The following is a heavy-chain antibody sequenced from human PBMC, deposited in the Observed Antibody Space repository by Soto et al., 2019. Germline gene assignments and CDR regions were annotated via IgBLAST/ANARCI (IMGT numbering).Heavy chain of an antibody. CDR3: ASGIQLGILYYFDY. V-gene: IGHV4-4*02. D-gene: IGHD2-15*01. CDR1: GGSISSSNW. CDR2: IYHSGST. J-gene: IGHJ4*02. Sequence: SETLSLTCAVSGGSISSSNWWSWVRQPPGKGLEWIGKIYHSGSTNYNPSLKSRVTISVDKSKNQFSLKLSSVTAADTAVYYCASGIQLGILYYFDYWGQGTLVTVSS.